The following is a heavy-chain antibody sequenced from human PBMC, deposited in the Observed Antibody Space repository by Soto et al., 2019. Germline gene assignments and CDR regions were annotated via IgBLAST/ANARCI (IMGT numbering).Heavy chain of an antibody. Sequence: LRLSCAASGFTFSSYSMNWVRQAPGKGLEWVSYISSSSTTYYADSVKGRFTISRDNSKNTLYLHMNSLRAATTAYYYYGMDVWGQGTTVTVSS. CDR2: ISSSSTT. J-gene: IGHJ6*02. CDR3: GMDV. V-gene: IGHV3-48*01. CDR1: GFTFSSYS.